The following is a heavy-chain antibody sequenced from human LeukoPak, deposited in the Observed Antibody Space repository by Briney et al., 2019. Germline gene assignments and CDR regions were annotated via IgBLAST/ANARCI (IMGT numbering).Heavy chain of an antibody. V-gene: IGHV4-34*01. D-gene: IGHD2-8*01. CDR3: ARGPLDIVLMVYGNWFDP. J-gene: IGHJ5*02. CDR1: GGSFSGYY. Sequence: SETLCLTCAAYGGSFSGYYWSWIRQPPGKGLEWIGEINHSGSTNYNPSLKSRVTISVDTSKNQFSLKLSSVTAADTAVYYCARGPLDIVLMVYGNWFDPWGQGTLVTVSS. CDR2: INHSGST.